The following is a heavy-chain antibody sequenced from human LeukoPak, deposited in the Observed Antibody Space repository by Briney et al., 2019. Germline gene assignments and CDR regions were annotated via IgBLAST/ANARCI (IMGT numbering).Heavy chain of an antibody. CDR1: GGTFSSYA. CDR3: ARGYCSSTSCYTPFDI. D-gene: IGHD2-2*02. V-gene: IGHV1-69*01. Sequence: GSSVKVSCKASGGTFSSYAINWVRQAPGQGLEWVGGIIPIFGTANYAQKFQGRVTITAAESTSTAYMELSSLRSEDTAVYYCARGYCSSTSCYTPFDIWGQGTMVTVSS. CDR2: IIPIFGTA. J-gene: IGHJ3*02.